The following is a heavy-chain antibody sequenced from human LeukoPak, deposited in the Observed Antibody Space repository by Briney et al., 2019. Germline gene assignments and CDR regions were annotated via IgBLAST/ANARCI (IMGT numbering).Heavy chain of an antibody. D-gene: IGHD3-22*01. CDR3: ARTYYYDSSGYYLGSLGGGLRY. CDR2: ISYDGSNR. J-gene: IGHJ4*02. Sequence: GGSLRLSCAASGFTFSSYAMHWVRQAPGKGLEWVAVISYDGSNRYYADSVKGRFTISRDNSKNTLYLQMNSLRAEDTAVYYCARTYYYDSSGYYLGSLGGGLRYWGQGTLVTVSS. CDR1: GFTFSSYA. V-gene: IGHV3-30-3*01.